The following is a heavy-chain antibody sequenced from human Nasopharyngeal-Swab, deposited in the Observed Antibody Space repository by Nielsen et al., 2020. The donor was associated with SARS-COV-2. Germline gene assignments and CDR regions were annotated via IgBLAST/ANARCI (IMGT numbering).Heavy chain of an antibody. CDR3: ARSSQSYGYEFDF. Sequence: GESLKISCKGSGYRFSTYWIVWVRQMPGRGLEWMGTIYPGDSDTRYSPSLQGQATISADKSMNTAHLQWSSLKAADTAMYYCARSSQSYGYEFDFWGQGTLVTVSP. CDR1: GYRFSTYW. CDR2: IYPGDSDT. D-gene: IGHD3-16*01. V-gene: IGHV5-51*01. J-gene: IGHJ5*01.